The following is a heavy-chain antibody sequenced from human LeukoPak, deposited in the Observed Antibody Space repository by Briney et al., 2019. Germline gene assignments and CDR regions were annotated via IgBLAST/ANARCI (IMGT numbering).Heavy chain of an antibody. J-gene: IGHJ4*02. V-gene: IGHV1-3*01. CDR2: INAGNGNT. D-gene: IGHD6-19*01. Sequence: ASVKVSCKASGYTFTSYAMHWVRQAPGQRLEWMGWINAGNGNTKYSQKFQGRVTITRDTSASTAYMELSSLRSEDTAVYYCARVPQWLVQRYFGYWGQGTLVTVSS. CDR1: GYTFTSYA. CDR3: ARVPQWLVQRYFGY.